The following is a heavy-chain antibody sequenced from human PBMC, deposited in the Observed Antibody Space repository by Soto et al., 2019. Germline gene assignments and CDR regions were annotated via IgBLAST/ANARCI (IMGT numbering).Heavy chain of an antibody. V-gene: IGHV1-69*01. CDR3: ARDYGEIDAFDT. D-gene: IGHD4-17*01. J-gene: IGHJ3*02. Sequence: QVQLVQSGAEVKKPGSSVKVSCKTSGGPFNNHAINWVRQAPGQGLEWVGLVIPTLATADYAQKFQGRVTMTAEEVTNTAYMELSSLRSDETLVYYCARDYGEIDAFDTWGQSTVVTVTS. CDR1: GGPFNNHA. CDR2: VIPTLATA.